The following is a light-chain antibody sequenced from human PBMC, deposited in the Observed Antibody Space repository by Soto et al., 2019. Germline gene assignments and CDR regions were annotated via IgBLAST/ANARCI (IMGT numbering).Light chain of an antibody. CDR3: AAWDDSLSGRV. CDR1: SSNIGRNY. Sequence: QSVLSQPPSASGTPGQRVTISCSGSSSNIGRNYIYWYQQLPGTAPKLLIYGNTQRPSGVPDRFSGSKSGTSVSLAISGLRSEDEADYYCAAWDDSLSGRVFGTGTKVTVL. CDR2: GNT. J-gene: IGLJ1*01. V-gene: IGLV1-47*02.